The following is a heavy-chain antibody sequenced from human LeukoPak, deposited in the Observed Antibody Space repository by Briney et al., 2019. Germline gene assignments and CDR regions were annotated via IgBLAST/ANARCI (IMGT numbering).Heavy chain of an antibody. V-gene: IGHV3-74*01. D-gene: IGHD4-17*01. Sequence: GSLKLSRATPGFTLNSHWMHWVRQAPGKGLVWVSRINSDGSSTSYADSVKGRFTISRDNAKNTLYLQMNSLRAEDTAVYYCARPDYGDYHFDYWGQGTLVTVSS. CDR1: GFTLNSHW. J-gene: IGHJ4*02. CDR2: INSDGSST. CDR3: ARPDYGDYHFDY.